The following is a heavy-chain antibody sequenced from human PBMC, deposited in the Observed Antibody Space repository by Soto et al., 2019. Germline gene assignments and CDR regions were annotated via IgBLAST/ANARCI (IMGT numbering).Heavy chain of an antibody. CDR3: ARDLYRAYYYGMDV. Sequence: SVKVSCKASGGTFSSYATSWVRQAPGQGLEWMGGIIPIFGTANYAQKFQGRVTITADESTSTAYMELSSLRSEDTAVYYCARDLYRAYYYGMDVWGQGTTVTVSS. CDR1: GGTFSSYA. V-gene: IGHV1-69*13. J-gene: IGHJ6*02. CDR2: IIPIFGTA. D-gene: IGHD2-2*02.